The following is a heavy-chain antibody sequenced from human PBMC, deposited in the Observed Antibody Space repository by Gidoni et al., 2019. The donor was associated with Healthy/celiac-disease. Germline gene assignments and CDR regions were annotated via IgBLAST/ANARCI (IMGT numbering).Heavy chain of an antibody. V-gene: IGHV3-23*01. D-gene: IGHD3-10*01. CDR2: ISGSGGST. CDR3: AKEMLWFGEQGY. J-gene: IGHJ4*02. Sequence: GLEWVSAISGSGGSTYYADSVKGRFTISRDNSKNTLYLQMNSLRAEDTAVYYCAKEMLWFGEQGYWGQGTLVTVSS.